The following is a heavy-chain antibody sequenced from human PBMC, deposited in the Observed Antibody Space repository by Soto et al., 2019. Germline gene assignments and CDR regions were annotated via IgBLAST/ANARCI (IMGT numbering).Heavy chain of an antibody. Sequence: SVKVSCKASGGTFSSYAISWVRQAPGQGLEWMGGIIPIFDAANYAQKFQGRVTITADESTSTAYMELSSLRSEDTAVYYCAYGSGSNNWFDPWGQGTLVTVSS. CDR3: AYGSGSNNWFDP. CDR1: GGTFSSYA. D-gene: IGHD3-10*01. V-gene: IGHV1-69*13. J-gene: IGHJ5*02. CDR2: IIPIFDAA.